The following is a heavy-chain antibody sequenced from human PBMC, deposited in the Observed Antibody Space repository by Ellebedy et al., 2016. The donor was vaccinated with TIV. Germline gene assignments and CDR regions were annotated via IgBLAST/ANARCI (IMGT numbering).Heavy chain of an antibody. V-gene: IGHV3-11*06. J-gene: IGHJ3*02. CDR2: ISSSSSYT. Sequence: GESLKISCAASGFSFSDYYMSWIRQAPGKGLEWISYISSSSSYTKYADSVKGRFTISRDNAKNSLYLQMNSLRDEDTAMYYCARGSQGFDIWGQGTMVTVSS. CDR1: GFSFSDYY. CDR3: ARGSQGFDI.